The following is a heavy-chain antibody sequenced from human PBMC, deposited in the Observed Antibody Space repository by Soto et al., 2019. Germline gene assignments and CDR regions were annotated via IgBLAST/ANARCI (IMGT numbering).Heavy chain of an antibody. Sequence: ILSLTCTVSGGSISSGGYYWSWIRQHPGKGLEWIGYIYYSGSTYYNPSLKSRVTISVDTSKNQFSLKLSSVTAADTAVYYCARDRKNYYDSSGYNWFDPWGQGTLVTVSS. D-gene: IGHD3-22*01. CDR2: IYYSGST. CDR1: GGSISSGGYY. CDR3: ARDRKNYYDSSGYNWFDP. V-gene: IGHV4-31*03. J-gene: IGHJ5*02.